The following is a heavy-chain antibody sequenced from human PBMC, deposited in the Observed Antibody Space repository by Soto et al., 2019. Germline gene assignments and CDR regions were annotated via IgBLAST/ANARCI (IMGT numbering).Heavy chain of an antibody. CDR1: GYTFTGYY. J-gene: IGHJ4*02. Sequence: ASVKVSCKASGYTFTGYYMHWVRQAPGQGLEWMGWINPNSGGTNYAQKFQGWVTMTRDTSISTAYMELSRLRSDDTAVYYCARTRRIAAADKPFNFDYWGQGTLVTVSS. V-gene: IGHV1-2*04. CDR2: INPNSGGT. D-gene: IGHD6-13*01. CDR3: ARTRRIAAADKPFNFDY.